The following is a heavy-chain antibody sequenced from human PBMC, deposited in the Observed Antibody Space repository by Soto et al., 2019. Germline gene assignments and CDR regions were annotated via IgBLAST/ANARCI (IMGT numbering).Heavy chain of an antibody. Sequence: GGSLRLSGEASGFRFTSHWMTWVRQAPGKGLEWVSSTHQDGHESYYVDSVLGRFTISRDNTRDSLFLQMNSLRAEDTAVYYCARGGSGHYYDTIGYRAYFFDLWGQGALVTVSS. CDR1: GFRFTSHW. V-gene: IGHV3-7*01. J-gene: IGHJ4*02. CDR3: ARGGSGHYYDTIGYRAYFFDL. CDR2: THQDGHES. D-gene: IGHD3-22*01.